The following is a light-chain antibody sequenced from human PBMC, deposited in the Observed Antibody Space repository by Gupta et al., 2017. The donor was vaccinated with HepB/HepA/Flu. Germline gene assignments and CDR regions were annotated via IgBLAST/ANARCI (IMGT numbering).Light chain of an antibody. CDR1: QSVSSN. CDR3: QQRDNWPPDAT. Sequence: EIVLTQSPAPLSLSPGERATLSCRASQSVSSNLAWYQQKPGQAPRLLIYEASNRATGIPATISGREPEDVAVYFCQQRDNWPPDATFGQGTRLE. V-gene: IGKV3-11*01. J-gene: IGKJ5*01. CDR2: EAS.